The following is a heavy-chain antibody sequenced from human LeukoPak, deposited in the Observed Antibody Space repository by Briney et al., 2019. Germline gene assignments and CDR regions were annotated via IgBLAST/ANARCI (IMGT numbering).Heavy chain of an antibody. V-gene: IGHV3-66*01. Sequence: PGGSLRLSCAASGFTVSTNYMTWVRQAPGKGLEWVSVVYGGDITYYADSVKGRFTISRDNSKNTLYLQMNSLRAEDTAVYYCAKEDSSGYSNYFDYWGQGTLVTVSS. CDR3: AKEDSSGYSNYFDY. CDR2: VYGGDIT. D-gene: IGHD3-22*01. CDR1: GFTVSTNY. J-gene: IGHJ4*02.